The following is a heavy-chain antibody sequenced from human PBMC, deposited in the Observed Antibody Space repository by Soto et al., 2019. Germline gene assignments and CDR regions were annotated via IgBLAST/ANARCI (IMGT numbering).Heavy chain of an antibody. J-gene: IGHJ5*02. Sequence: GASVKVSCKASGYTFTGYYMHWVRQAPGQGLEWMGWINPNSGGTNYAQKFQGRVTMTRDTSISTAYMELSRLRSDDTAVYYCARYQNYHFWSGYQRTDNWFDPWGQGTMVSVSS. CDR3: ARYQNYHFWSGYQRTDNWFDP. V-gene: IGHV1-2*02. CDR1: GYTFTGYY. CDR2: INPNSGGT. D-gene: IGHD3-3*01.